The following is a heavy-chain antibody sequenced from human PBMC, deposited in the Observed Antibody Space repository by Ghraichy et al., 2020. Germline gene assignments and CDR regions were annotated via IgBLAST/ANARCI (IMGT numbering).Heavy chain of an antibody. V-gene: IGHV4-31*03. CDR2: IYYSGST. J-gene: IGHJ3*02. CDR1: GGSISSGGYY. CDR3: ARGRSITGTSRGIFAFDI. D-gene: IGHD1-7*01. Sequence: SLNISCTVSGGSISSGGYYWSWIRQPPGKGLEWIGYIYYSGSTYYNPSLKSRVTISVDTSKNQFSLKLSSVTAADTAVYYCARGRSITGTSRGIFAFDIWGQGTMVTVSS.